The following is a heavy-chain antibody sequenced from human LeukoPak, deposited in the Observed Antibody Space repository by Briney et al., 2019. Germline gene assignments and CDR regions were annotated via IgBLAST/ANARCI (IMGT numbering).Heavy chain of an antibody. Sequence: PGGSLRLSCAASGFTFSTYWMSWVRQAPGKGLEWVANIRQDGSEQYYVDSVKGRFTISRDNAKHSLFLQMNSLRAEDTAVYYCASTYPTFDYWGQGTLVTVSS. CDR3: ASTYPTFDY. V-gene: IGHV3-7*01. D-gene: IGHD2-21*01. CDR2: IRQDGSEQ. J-gene: IGHJ4*02. CDR1: GFTFSTYW.